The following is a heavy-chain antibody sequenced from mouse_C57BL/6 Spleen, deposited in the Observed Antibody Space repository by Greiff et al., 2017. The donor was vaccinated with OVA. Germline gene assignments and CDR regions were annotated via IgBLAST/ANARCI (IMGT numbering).Heavy chain of an antibody. CDR2: IRSKSNNYAT. Sequence: EVKLQESGGGLVQPKGSLKLSCAASGFSFNTYAMNWVRQAPGKGLEWVARIRSKSNNYATYYADSVKDRFTISRDDSESMLYLQMNNLKTEDTAMYYCVRHKRTGYAMDYWGQGTSVTVSS. CDR3: VRHKRTGYAMDY. CDR1: GFSFNTYA. V-gene: IGHV10-1*01. J-gene: IGHJ4*01.